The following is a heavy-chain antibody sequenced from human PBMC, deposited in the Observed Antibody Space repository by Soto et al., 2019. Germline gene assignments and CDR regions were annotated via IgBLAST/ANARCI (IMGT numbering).Heavy chain of an antibody. Sequence: QVQLQESGPGLVKPSETLSLSCNVSGGSISGYYWSWIRQPPGKALEWIGYIYYSGATKYNPSLKSRVTMSVDMSKRQFSLKMNSVTAAETAVYYCARRQGDVWGLGTTVTVS. CDR3: ARRQGDV. V-gene: IGHV4-59*12. CDR1: GGSISGYY. CDR2: IYYSGAT. J-gene: IGHJ6*02.